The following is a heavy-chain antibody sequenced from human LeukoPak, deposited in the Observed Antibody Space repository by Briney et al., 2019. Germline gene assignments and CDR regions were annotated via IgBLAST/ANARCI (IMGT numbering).Heavy chain of an antibody. CDR3: ARVEGANSFDY. J-gene: IGHJ4*02. CDR2: IIPIFGTA. D-gene: IGHD1-26*01. V-gene: IGHV1-69*05. CDR1: GGTFSSYA. Sequence: GASVKVSCKASGGTFSSYAISWVRQAPGQGLEWMGGIIPIFGTANYAQKFQGRVTITTDESTSTAYMELSSLRSEDTAEYYCARVEGANSFDYWGQGTLVTVSS.